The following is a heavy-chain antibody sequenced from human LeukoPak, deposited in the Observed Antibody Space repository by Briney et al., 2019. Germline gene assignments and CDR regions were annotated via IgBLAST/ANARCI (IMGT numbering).Heavy chain of an antibody. D-gene: IGHD6-19*01. CDR1: GYTFTSYG. CDR2: ISAYNGNT. CDR3: ARGSGSGWVHGVWNWFDP. J-gene: IGHJ5*02. V-gene: IGHV1-18*01. Sequence: GASVKVSCKASGYTFTSYGIRWVRQAPGQGLAWMGWISAYNGNTNYAQKLQGRVTMTTDTSTSTAYMELRSLRSDDTAVYYCARGSGSGWVHGVWNWFDPWGQGTLVTVSS.